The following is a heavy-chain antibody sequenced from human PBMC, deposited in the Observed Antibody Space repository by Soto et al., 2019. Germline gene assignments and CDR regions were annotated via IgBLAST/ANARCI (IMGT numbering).Heavy chain of an antibody. CDR2: INHSGST. CDR3: ARVGTGRGEYCSGGSCYYYYYGMDV. Sequence: SETLCLTWAVYGGSFSWYYWSWIRKPPGKGLEWIGDINHSGSTNYNPSLKSRVTISVDTSKNQFSLKLSSVTAADTAVYYCARVGTGRGEYCSGGSCYYYYYGMDVWGQGTTVTVSS. J-gene: IGHJ6*02. D-gene: IGHD2-15*01. CDR1: GGSFSWYY. V-gene: IGHV4-34*01.